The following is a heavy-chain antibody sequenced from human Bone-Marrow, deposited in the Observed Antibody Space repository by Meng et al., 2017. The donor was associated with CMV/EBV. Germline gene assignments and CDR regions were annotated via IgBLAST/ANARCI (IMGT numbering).Heavy chain of an antibody. CDR3: ARVGNPLPPHFDY. V-gene: IGHV3-21*04. CDR1: GFTFSSYS. D-gene: IGHD1-26*01. CDR2: ISSSSSYI. J-gene: IGHJ4*02. Sequence: GESLKISCAASGFTFSSYSMNWVRQAPGKGLEWVSSISSSSSYIYYADSVKGRFTVSRDNAKNSVYLEMSSLGVEDTAVYYCARVGNPLPPHFDYWGQGALVTVSS.